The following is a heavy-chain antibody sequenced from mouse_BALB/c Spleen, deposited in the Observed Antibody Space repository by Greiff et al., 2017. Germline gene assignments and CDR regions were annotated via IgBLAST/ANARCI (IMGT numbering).Heavy chain of an antibody. J-gene: IGHJ4*01. D-gene: IGHD1-1*01. CDR1: GYSFTSYW. CDR2: IYPGNSDT. Sequence: EVQLQQSGTVLARPGASVKMSCKASGYSFTSYWMHWVKQRPGQGLEWIGAIYPGNSDTSYNQKFKGKAKLTAVTSASTAYMELSSLTNEDSAVYYCTKHYYGSSLGAMDYWGQGTSVTVSS. CDR3: TKHYYGSSLGAMDY. V-gene: IGHV1-5*01.